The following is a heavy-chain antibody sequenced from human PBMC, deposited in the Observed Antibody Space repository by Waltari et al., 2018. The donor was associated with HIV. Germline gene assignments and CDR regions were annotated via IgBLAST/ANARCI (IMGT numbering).Heavy chain of an antibody. D-gene: IGHD3-10*01. Sequence: VQLQKWGAALFKSSATMFLHRALYGGYFSGYYWSWLCPPPGKGLEWIGENNHSGSTNYNPSLKSRDTISVDTSKNQFSLKLSSVTAADTAVYYCARRLAYYGSGSSQHAFDIWGQGTMVTVSS. CDR1: GGYFSGYY. V-gene: IGHV4-34*01. J-gene: IGHJ3*02. CDR3: ARRLAYYGSGSSQHAFDI. CDR2: NNHSGST.